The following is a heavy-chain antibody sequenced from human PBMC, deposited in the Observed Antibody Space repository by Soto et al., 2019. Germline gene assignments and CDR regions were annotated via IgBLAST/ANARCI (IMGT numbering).Heavy chain of an antibody. D-gene: IGHD3-22*01. CDR1: GGSISSYY. CDR2: IYYSGST. CDR3: ARASPTYYYDSSGYDY. V-gene: IGHV4-59*01. J-gene: IGHJ4*02. Sequence: SETLSLTCTVSGGSISSYYWSWIRQPPGKGLEWIGYIYYSGSTNYNPSLKSRVTISVDTSKNQFSLKLSSATAADTAVYYCARASPTYYYDSSGYDYWGQGTLVTVFS.